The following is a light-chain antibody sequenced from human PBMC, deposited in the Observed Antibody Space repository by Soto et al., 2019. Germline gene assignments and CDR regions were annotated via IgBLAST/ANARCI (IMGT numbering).Light chain of an antibody. J-gene: IGKJ2*01. CDR1: QGINTY. V-gene: IGKV1-9*01. Sequence: IQLTQSPSSLSASVGDRVTITCRASQGINTYLAWFQQTPGNAPKLLIYAASTLVSCVPSRFSGGGSGTEFTLTISSLQPDDFTTYYCQQLNPDPPYTFGQGTKVETK. CDR3: QQLNPDPPYT. CDR2: AAS.